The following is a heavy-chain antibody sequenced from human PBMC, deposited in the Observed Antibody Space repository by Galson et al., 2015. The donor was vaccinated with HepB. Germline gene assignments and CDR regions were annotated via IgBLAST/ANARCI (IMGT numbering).Heavy chain of an antibody. CDR1: GFTFSSYS. D-gene: IGHD4-17*01. CDR3: ARVYGETDAFDI. V-gene: IGHV3-21*01. CDR2: ISSSSSYI. J-gene: IGHJ3*02. Sequence: SLRLSCAASGFTFSSYSMNWVRQAPGKGLEWVSSISSSSSYIYYADSVKGRFTISRDNAKNSLYLQMNSLRAEDTAVYYCARVYGETDAFDIWGQGTMVTVSS.